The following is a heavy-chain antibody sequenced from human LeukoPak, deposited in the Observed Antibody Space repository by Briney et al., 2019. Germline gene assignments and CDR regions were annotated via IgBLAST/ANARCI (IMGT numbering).Heavy chain of an antibody. CDR1: GFTFSDYA. J-gene: IGHJ4*02. Sequence: GGSLRLSCAASGFTFSDYAITWVRQAPGEGLEWVSHISGNGGSTSYADSVRGRFTVSRDNSKNMLYLQMNSLRVDDTAVYYCAKVRPFTPIAVVPEYFDYWGQGTLVAVSS. CDR3: AKVRPFTPIAVVPEYFDY. V-gene: IGHV3-23*01. D-gene: IGHD3-22*01. CDR2: ISGNGGST.